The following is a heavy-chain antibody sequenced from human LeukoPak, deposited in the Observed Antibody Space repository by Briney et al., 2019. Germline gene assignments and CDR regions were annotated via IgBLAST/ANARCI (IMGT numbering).Heavy chain of an antibody. V-gene: IGHV4-34*01. CDR2: INHSGST. CDR1: GGSFSGYY. J-gene: IGHJ4*02. CDR3: ARLQRLFDY. Sequence: SETLSLTCAVYGGSFSGYYWSWIRQPPGKGLEWIGEINHSGSTNYNPSLKSRVAISVDTSKNQFSLKLRSVTAADTAVYYCARLQRLFDYWGQGTLVTVSS.